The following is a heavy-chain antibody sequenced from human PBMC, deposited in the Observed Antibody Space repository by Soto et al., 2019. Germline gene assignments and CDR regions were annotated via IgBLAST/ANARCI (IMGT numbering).Heavy chain of an antibody. D-gene: IGHD5-12*01. J-gene: IGHJ4*02. CDR2: IKDGGST. Sequence: QVQLQQWGAGLLKPSETLSLTCAVNGGSLSGYYWSWIRQPPGKGLAWIGAIKDGGSTKYSPSLRVRVTVSADTSTDQFYLRMQSVTATDASVYFCASGEEGIVATLWDQGTLVTVSS. V-gene: IGHV4-34*01. CDR1: GGSLSGYY. CDR3: ASGEEGIVATL.